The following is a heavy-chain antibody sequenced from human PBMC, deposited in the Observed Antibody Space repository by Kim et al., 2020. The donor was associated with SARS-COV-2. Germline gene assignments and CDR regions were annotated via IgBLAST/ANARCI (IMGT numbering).Heavy chain of an antibody. J-gene: IGHJ6*02. D-gene: IGHD5-18*01. CDR3: ARDQPGTAMSYYYYGMDV. Sequence: GGSLRLSCSASGFTFSSYSMNWVRQAPGKGLEWVSSISSSSSYIYYADSVKGRFTISRDNAKNSLYLQMNSLRAEDTAVYYCARDQPGTAMSYYYYGMDVWGQGTTVTVSS. CDR1: GFTFSSYS. V-gene: IGHV3-21*01. CDR2: ISSSSSYI.